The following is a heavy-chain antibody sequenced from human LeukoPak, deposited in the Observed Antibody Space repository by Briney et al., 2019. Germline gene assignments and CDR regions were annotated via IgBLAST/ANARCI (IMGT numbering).Heavy chain of an antibody. CDR1: GFTVSSNY. V-gene: IGHV3-66*01. CDR2: IYSGGST. CDR3: ARDSGYDDAFDI. Sequence: GGSLRLSCAASGFTVSSNYMSWVRQAPGKGLEWVSVIYSGGSTYYADSVKGRFTISRDNAKNTLYLQMNSLRAEDTAVYYCARDSGYDDAFDIWGQGTMVTVSS. J-gene: IGHJ3*02. D-gene: IGHD5-12*01.